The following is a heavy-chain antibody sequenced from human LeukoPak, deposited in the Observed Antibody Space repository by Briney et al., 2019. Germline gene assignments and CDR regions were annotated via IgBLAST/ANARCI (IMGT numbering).Heavy chain of an antibody. CDR2: INAGNGNT. V-gene: IGHV1-3*01. Sequence: ASVTVSCKASGYTFTSYAMHWVRQAPGQRLEWMGWINAGNGNTKYSQKFQGRVTITRDTSASTAYMELSSLRSEDTAVYYCARRERNYNPWFPPWGREPLVPVSS. J-gene: IGHJ5*02. D-gene: IGHD1-1*01. CDR1: GYTFTSYA. CDR3: ARRERNYNPWFPP.